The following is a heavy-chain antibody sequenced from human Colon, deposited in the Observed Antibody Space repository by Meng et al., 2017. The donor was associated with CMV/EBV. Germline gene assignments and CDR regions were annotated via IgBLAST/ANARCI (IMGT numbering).Heavy chain of an antibody. CDR2: INPNNGNT. CDR3: ARDWGDTTKVIVDY. D-gene: IGHD3-16*01. CDR1: GYTFITYG. J-gene: IGHJ4*02. V-gene: IGHV1-18*01. Sequence: KSSGYTFITYGISWLRQAPGQGLEWMGWINPNNGNTVYAPRFRDRVTMTTDASTSTDYMELTSLTSDDTAVYYCARDWGDTTKVIVDYWGRGTLVTVSS.